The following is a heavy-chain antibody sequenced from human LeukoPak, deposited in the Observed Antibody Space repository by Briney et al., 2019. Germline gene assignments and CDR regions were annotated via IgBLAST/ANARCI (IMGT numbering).Heavy chain of an antibody. CDR1: GFTFSSYA. V-gene: IGHV3-23*01. D-gene: IGHD2-2*01. CDR3: AKEKSSWDIVVVPAAIRY. CDR2: ISGSGGST. Sequence: GGSLRLSCAASGFTFSSYAMSWVRQAPGKGLEWVSAISGSGGSTYYADSVKGRFTISRDNSKNTLYLQMNSLRAEDTAVYYCAKEKSSWDIVVVPAAIRYWGQGTLATVSS. J-gene: IGHJ4*02.